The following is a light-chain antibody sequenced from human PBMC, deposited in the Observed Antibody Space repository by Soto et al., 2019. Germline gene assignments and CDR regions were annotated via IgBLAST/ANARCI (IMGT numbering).Light chain of an antibody. J-gene: IGKJ1*01. CDR2: AAS. Sequence: DIPLTQFPSPLSPPVEDIVTITCRASQSISSWLAWYQQKPGRAPKLLIYAASSLQSGVPSRFSGSGSGTDFTLTISSLQPEDFATYFCQQTYSTPTWTFGQGTKVDIK. CDR1: QSISSW. CDR3: QQTYSTPTWT. V-gene: IGKV1-39*01.